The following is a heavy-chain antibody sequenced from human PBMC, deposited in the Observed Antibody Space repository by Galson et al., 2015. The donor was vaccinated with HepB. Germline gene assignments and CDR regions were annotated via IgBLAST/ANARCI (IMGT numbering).Heavy chain of an antibody. V-gene: IGHV3-7*03. Sequence: SLRLSCAASGFTFSTFWMMWVRQAPGKGLEYMANINEDGSKKHHAASVEGRFTISRDNAKKSLYLQMNSLRVEDTAVYYCAREYNSGPDYWGQGTLVTVSS. CDR3: AREYNSGPDY. CDR2: INEDGSKK. CDR1: GFTFSTFW. J-gene: IGHJ4*02. D-gene: IGHD6-19*01.